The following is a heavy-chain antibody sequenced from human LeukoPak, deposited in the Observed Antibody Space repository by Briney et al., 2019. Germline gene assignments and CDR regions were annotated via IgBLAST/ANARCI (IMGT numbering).Heavy chain of an antibody. V-gene: IGHV3-13*01. CDR2: IGNPGDT. D-gene: IGHD2-15*01. Sequence: GGSLRLSCAASGFTFGSYDMHWVRQATGTRLEWVSGIGNPGDTYYSGSVKGRFIISRENARNSLYLQMNSLRVGDTAVYYCARDSGSGEIFLGFDLWGRGTLVTVSS. CDR3: ARDSGSGEIFLGFDL. CDR1: GFTFGSYD. J-gene: IGHJ2*01.